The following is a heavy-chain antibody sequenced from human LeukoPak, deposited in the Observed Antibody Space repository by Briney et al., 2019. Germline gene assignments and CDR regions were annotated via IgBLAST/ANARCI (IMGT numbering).Heavy chain of an antibody. CDR3: TADWPGDSYPFDY. Sequence: GGSLRLSCAASGFTFSSAWMSWVRQAPGKGLEWVGRVKSEADGETTHYAAPVKDRFTISRDDSRNTQYLQMNNLKTEDTAVYYCTADWPGDSYPFDYWGQGTLVTVSS. J-gene: IGHJ4*02. CDR2: VKSEADGETT. CDR1: GFTFSSAW. D-gene: IGHD2-21*02. V-gene: IGHV3-15*01.